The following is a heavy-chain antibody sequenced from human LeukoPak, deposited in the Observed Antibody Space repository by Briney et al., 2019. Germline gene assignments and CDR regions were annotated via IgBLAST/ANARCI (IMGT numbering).Heavy chain of an antibody. J-gene: IGHJ4*02. D-gene: IGHD3-10*01. CDR1: GFTFSSYG. V-gene: IGHV3-33*01. Sequence: PGGSLRLSCAASGFTFSSYGMHWVRRAPGKGLEWVAVIWYDGSNKYYADSVKGRFTISRDNSKNTLYLQMNSLRAEDTAVYYCARDDNYYGSGSYYRSVEYWGQGTLVTVSS. CDR3: ARDDNYYGSGSYYRSVEY. CDR2: IWYDGSNK.